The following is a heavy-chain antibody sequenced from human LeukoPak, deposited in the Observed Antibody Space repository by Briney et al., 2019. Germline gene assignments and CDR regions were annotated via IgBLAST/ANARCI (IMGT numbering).Heavy chain of an antibody. Sequence: GASVKVSCKASGYTFTGYYMHWVRQAPGQGLEWMGWINPNSGGTNYAQKFQGRVTMTRDTSISTAYMGLSRLRSDDTAVYYCAKTLLSWYLDGCFDYWGQGTLVTVSS. CDR1: GYTFTGYY. D-gene: IGHD3-16*01. J-gene: IGHJ4*02. V-gene: IGHV1-2*02. CDR3: AKTLLSWYLDGCFDY. CDR2: INPNSGGT.